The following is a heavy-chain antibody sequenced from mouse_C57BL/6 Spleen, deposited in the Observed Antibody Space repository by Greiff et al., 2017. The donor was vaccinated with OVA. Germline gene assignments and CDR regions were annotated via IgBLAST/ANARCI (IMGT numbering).Heavy chain of an antibody. D-gene: IGHD2-1*01. J-gene: IGHJ1*03. Sequence: QVTLNECGPGLLQPSQTLSLTCSFSGFSLSTFGMGVGWIRQPSGKGLEWLAHIWWDDAQYYNPALKSRLTISKDTSKNQVFLKIANVDTADTSTYDCARMRDGNYRRYFDVWGTGTTVTVSS. CDR3: ARMRDGNYRRYFDV. CDR2: IWWDDAQ. CDR1: GFSLSTFGMG. V-gene: IGHV8-8*01.